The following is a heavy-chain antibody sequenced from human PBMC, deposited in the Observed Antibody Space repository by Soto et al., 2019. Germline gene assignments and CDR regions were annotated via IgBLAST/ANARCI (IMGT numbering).Heavy chain of an antibody. CDR3: APGSTRTTVLAY. J-gene: IGHJ4*01. Sequence: SGPTLPKPTLTLTLTCSCSGFSLTTSGVIVGWVRQPPGKALEWLALIFWDDDKRYSPALNSRLTVTKDTSKNQVVLTVTNVDHVGTAGYDCAPGSTRTTVLAYWG. D-gene: IGHD1-1*01. V-gene: IGHV2-5*02. CDR2: IFWDDDK. CDR1: GFSLTTSGVI.